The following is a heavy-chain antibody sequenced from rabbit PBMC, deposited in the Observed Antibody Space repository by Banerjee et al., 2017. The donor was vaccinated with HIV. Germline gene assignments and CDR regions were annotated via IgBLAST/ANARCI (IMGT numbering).Heavy chain of an antibody. CDR2: IVAGKGNT. J-gene: IGHJ4*01. D-gene: IGHD4-1*01. V-gene: IGHV1S7*01. CDR1: GIDFSSYG. CDR3: VREGSAWGADF. Sequence: QLVESGGGLVTLGGSLKLSCKASGIDFSSYGISWVRQAPGKGLEWIGIIVAGKGNTYYASWVNGRFTISSDNAQNTLYLQLNSLTAADTATYFCVREGSAWGADFWGQGTLVTVS.